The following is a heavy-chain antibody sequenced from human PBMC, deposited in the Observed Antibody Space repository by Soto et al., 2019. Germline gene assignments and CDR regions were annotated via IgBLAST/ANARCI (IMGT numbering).Heavy chain of an antibody. J-gene: IGHJ6*02. Sequence: GGSLRLSCAASGFTFSSYAMHWVRQAPGKGLEWVAVISYDGSNKYYAGSVKGRFTISRDNSKNTLYLQMNSLRAEDTAVYYCAREWWEQTPRPYYYYGMDVWGQGTTVTVSS. CDR3: AREWWEQTPRPYYYYGMDV. D-gene: IGHD1-26*01. CDR1: GFTFSSYA. CDR2: ISYDGSNK. V-gene: IGHV3-30-3*01.